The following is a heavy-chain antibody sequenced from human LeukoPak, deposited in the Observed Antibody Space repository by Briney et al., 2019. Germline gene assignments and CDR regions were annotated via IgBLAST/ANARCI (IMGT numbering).Heavy chain of an antibody. V-gene: IGHV4-59*01. CDR3: ARQAAIAAVPDY. CDR2: IYYSGST. Sequence: SETLSLTCTVSGGSISSYYWSWIRQPPGKGLEWIGYIYYSGSTNYNPSLKSRVTISVDTSKNQFSLKLSSVTAADTAVYYCARQAAIAAVPDYWGQGTLVTISS. D-gene: IGHD6-6*01. CDR1: GGSISSYY. J-gene: IGHJ4*02.